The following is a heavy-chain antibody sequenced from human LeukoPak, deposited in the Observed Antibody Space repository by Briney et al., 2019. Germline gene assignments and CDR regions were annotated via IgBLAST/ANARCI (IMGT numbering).Heavy chain of an antibody. D-gene: IGHD3-22*01. J-gene: IGHJ4*02. CDR3: ARFRFGYYDNSAPH. Sequence: GGSLRLFCGASGFIFSTYEMNWVRQAPGKGLEWLSYISYSGRTIYYADSVKGRFTISRDNAKNSLYLQMNSLRAEDTAVYYCARFRFGYYDNSAPHWGQGTLVTVSS. V-gene: IGHV3-48*03. CDR1: GFIFSTYE. CDR2: ISYSGRTI.